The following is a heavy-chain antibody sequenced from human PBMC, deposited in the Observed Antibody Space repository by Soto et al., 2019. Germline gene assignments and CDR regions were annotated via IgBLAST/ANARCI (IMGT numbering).Heavy chain of an antibody. D-gene: IGHD2-15*01. V-gene: IGHV3-21*01. CDR1: GFNLSIYT. CDR3: ARDRCSGGSCYWTYAFDM. CDR2: ISGNNVYV. J-gene: IGHJ3*02. Sequence: EAQLVESGGGLVKPGGSLRVSCAASGFNLSIYTMNWVRQAPGKGLEWVSSISGNNVYVYYADSVKGRFSISRDNAKTSLTLQMNSLRAEDTALYYCARDRCSGGSCYWTYAFDMWGQGTLVTVS.